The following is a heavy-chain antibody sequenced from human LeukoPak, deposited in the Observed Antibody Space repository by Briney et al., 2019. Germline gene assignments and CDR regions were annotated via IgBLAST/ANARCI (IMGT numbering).Heavy chain of an antibody. CDR3: ARDGVGATVFDY. Sequence: GGSLRLSCAASGFTVSNNYMTWVRQVPGKGLEWVSVFYSGASTYYADSVKGRFTISRDNSKNTLYLQINSLRPEDTAVYYCARDGVGATVFDYWGQGALVTVPS. D-gene: IGHD1-26*01. CDR1: GFTVSNNY. J-gene: IGHJ4*02. V-gene: IGHV3-53*05. CDR2: FYSGAST.